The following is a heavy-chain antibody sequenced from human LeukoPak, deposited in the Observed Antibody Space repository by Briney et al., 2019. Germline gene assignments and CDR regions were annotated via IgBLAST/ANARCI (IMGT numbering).Heavy chain of an antibody. J-gene: IGHJ6*03. Sequence: QPGGSLRLSCAASGFKFSSYGMHWVRQALGKGLEWVAVISYDGSNKYFADSVKGRFTISRHNSKNTLYLQMNSLRPDDTAVYYCAKSGGGDYYYYYYMDVWGKGTTVTVSS. CDR3: AKSGGGDYYYYYYMDV. CDR2: ISYDGSNK. D-gene: IGHD3-16*01. CDR1: GFKFSSYG. V-gene: IGHV3-30*18.